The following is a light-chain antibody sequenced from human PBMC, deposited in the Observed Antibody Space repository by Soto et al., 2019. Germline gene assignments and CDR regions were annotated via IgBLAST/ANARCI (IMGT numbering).Light chain of an antibody. V-gene: IGKV2-30*02. J-gene: IGKJ4*01. CDR2: KVS. CDR3: MQGTHWPPA. CDR1: QSLVHSDGHIY. Sequence: DVVMTQSPLSLPVTLGQPASISCRSSQSLVHSDGHIYLHWFQQRPGQSPRRLIYKVSDRDSGVPDRFSGSGSDTDFTLKISRVEAADVGVYYCMQGTHWPPAFGGGTKVEIK.